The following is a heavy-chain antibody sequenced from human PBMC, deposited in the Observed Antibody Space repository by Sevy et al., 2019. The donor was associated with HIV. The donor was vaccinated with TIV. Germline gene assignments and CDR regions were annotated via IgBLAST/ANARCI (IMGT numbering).Heavy chain of an antibody. J-gene: IGHJ6*02. CDR2: ISFDDSDK. CDR1: GFAFTNYYA. V-gene: IGHV3-30-3*01. Sequence: GGSLRLSCAASGFAFTNYYAMHWVRQAPGKGLEWVALISFDDSDKYYADSVKGRFTISRDNFKNTLYLQMNSLTTEDTAVYYCARPRANYVDNYFFYAMDVWGQGTTVTVSS. CDR3: ARPRANYVDNYFFYAMDV. D-gene: IGHD4-17*01.